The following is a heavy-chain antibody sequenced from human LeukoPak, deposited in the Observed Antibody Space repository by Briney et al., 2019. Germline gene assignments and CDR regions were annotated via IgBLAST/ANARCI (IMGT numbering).Heavy chain of an antibody. CDR3: ARAEGDSSGYYLKSTDY. CDR1: GFTFSSYW. J-gene: IGHJ4*02. D-gene: IGHD3-22*01. Sequence: GGSLRLSCAASGFTFSSYWMHWVRQAPGKGLVWVSRINSDRSSTSYADSVKGRFTISRDNAKNSLYLQMNSLRAEDTAVYYCARAEGDSSGYYLKSTDYWGQGTLVTVSS. CDR2: INSDRSST. V-gene: IGHV3-74*01.